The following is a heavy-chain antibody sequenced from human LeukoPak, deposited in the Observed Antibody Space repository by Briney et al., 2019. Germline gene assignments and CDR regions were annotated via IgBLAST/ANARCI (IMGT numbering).Heavy chain of an antibody. J-gene: IGHJ3*02. CDR1: GYTFTSYY. V-gene: IGHV1-46*01. CDR2: INPSGGST. D-gene: IGHD4-17*01. Sequence: GASVKVSCKASGYTFTSYYMHWVRQAPGQGLEWMGIINPSGGSTSYAQKFQGRVTMTRDMSTSTVYMELSSLRSEDTAVYYCARALITKGYDYGDQIPPNDAFDIWGQGTMVTVSS. CDR3: ARALITKGYDYGDQIPPNDAFDI.